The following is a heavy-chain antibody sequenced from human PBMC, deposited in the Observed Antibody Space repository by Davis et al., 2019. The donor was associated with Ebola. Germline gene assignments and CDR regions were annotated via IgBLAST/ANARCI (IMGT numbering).Heavy chain of an antibody. CDR3: AARNNWFDP. CDR1: GFTFSSYA. J-gene: IGHJ5*02. V-gene: IGHV3-23*01. Sequence: GESLKISCAASGFTFSSYAMSWVRQAPGKGLEWVSAISGSGGSTYYADSVKGRFTISRDNAKNTLYLQMNSLRAEDTAVYYCAARNNWFDPWGQGTLVTVSS. D-gene: IGHD6-6*01. CDR2: ISGSGGST.